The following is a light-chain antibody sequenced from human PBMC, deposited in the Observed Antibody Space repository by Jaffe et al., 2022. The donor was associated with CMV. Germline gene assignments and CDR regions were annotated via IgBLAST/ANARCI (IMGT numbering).Light chain of an antibody. Sequence: EIVLTQSPGTLSLSPGERATLSCRASQSLTSNSLAWYQQTPGQAPRLLIYAASSRATGTPDRFSGSGSGTDFTLSISRLEPEDFAVYYCQHYGTSPYTFGQGTKLEIK. J-gene: IGKJ2*01. CDR2: AAS. CDR1: QSLTSNS. V-gene: IGKV3-20*01. CDR3: QHYGTSPYT.